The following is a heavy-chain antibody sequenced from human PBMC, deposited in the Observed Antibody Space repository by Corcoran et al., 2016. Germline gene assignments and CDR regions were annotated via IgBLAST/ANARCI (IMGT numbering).Heavy chain of an antibody. J-gene: IGHJ1*01. Sequence: QVQLQQWGAGLLKPSETLSLTCAVYGGSFSGYYWSWIRQPPGKGLEWIGEINHSGSTNYNPSLKSRVTISVDTSKNQFSLKLSPVTAADTAVYYCARGLGQQLVASEYFQHWGQGTLVTVSS. CDR1: GGSFSGYY. V-gene: IGHV4-34*01. CDR3: ARGLGQQLVASEYFQH. CDR2: INHSGST. D-gene: IGHD6-13*01.